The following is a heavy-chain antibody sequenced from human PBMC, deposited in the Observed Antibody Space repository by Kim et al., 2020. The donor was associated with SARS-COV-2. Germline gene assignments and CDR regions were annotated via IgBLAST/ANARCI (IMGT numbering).Heavy chain of an antibody. V-gene: IGHV3-48*03. Sequence: GGSMRLSCAASGFTFSSFEMNWVRLAPGKGLEWVSYISSSGTTIYQPDSVKGRFAISIYNAKNSLYLQMNSLRAEYTAIYYCTRDYDSSCWSPFDSCGQG. CDR1: GFTFSSFE. D-gene: IGHD6-19*01. CDR3: TRDYDSSCWSPFDS. CDR2: ISSSGTTI. J-gene: IGHJ4*02.